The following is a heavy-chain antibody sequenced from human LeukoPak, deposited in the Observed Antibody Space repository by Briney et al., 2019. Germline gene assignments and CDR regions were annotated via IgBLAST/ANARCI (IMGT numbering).Heavy chain of an antibody. CDR3: AKVGVGYYGSGSYQPIDY. V-gene: IGHV3-23*01. CDR2: NSGSGGST. J-gene: IGHJ4*02. CDR1: GFTFSSYA. D-gene: IGHD3-10*01. Sequence: GGSLRLSCAASGFTFSSYAMSWVRQAPGRGLEWVSANSGSGGSTYYADSVKGRFTISRDNSKNTLYLQMNSLRAEDTAVYYCAKVGVGYYGSGSYQPIDYWGQGTLVTVSS.